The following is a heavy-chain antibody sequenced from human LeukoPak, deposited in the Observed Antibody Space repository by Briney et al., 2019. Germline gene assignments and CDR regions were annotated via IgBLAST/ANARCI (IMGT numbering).Heavy chain of an antibody. J-gene: IGHJ5*02. CDR1: GYIFTGYY. Sequence: ASVKVSCKASGYIFTGYYMHWVRQAPGQGLEWMGWINPNSGGTNYAQKFQGRVTMTRDTSISTAYMELSRLRSDDTAVYYCATERDSSSSSWFDPWGQGTLVTVSS. V-gene: IGHV1-2*02. D-gene: IGHD6-6*01. CDR3: ATERDSSSSSWFDP. CDR2: INPNSGGT.